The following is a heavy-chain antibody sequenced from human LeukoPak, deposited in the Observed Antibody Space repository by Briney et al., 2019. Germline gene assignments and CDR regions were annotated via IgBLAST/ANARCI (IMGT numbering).Heavy chain of an antibody. CDR1: GGSFSGYY. J-gene: IGHJ6*03. D-gene: IGHD3-22*01. Sequence: SETLSLTCAVYGGSFSGYYWGWIRQPPGKGLEWIGSIYYSGSTYYNPSLKSRVTISVDTSKNQFSLKLSSVTAADTAVYYCASWYYYDSSGYYTYYYYYMDVWGKGTTVTISS. CDR2: IYYSGST. CDR3: ASWYYYDSSGYYTYYYYYMDV. V-gene: IGHV4-39*01.